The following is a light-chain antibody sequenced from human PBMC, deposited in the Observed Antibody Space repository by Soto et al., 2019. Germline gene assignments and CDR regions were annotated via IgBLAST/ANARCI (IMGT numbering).Light chain of an antibody. Sequence: QLVLTQPPSASGTPGQRVTISCSGSTSNIGSNTVNWYQQLPGTAPKLLIYSNDQRPSGVPDRFSGYKSGTSASLAISGLQSEDEADYYCAAWDDSLNAVLFGGGTQLTVL. J-gene: IGLJ2*01. CDR3: AAWDDSLNAVL. CDR1: TSNIGSNT. V-gene: IGLV1-44*01. CDR2: SND.